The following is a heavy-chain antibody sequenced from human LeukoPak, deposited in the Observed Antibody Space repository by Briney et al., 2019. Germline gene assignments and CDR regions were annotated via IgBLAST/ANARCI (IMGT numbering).Heavy chain of an antibody. Sequence: GGSLRLSGAASGFTFSSYSMNWVRQAPGKGLEWVSSISSISSYIYYADSVKGRFTISRDNAKNLLYLQMNSLRAEDTAVYYCARDDLYNYGWFDPWGQGTLVTVSS. V-gene: IGHV3-21*01. J-gene: IGHJ5*02. D-gene: IGHD5-24*01. CDR3: ARDDLYNYGWFDP. CDR2: ISSISSYI. CDR1: GFTFSSYS.